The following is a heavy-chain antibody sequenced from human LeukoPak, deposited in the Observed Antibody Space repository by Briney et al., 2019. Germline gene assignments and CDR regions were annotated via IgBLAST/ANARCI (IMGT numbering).Heavy chain of an antibody. CDR1: GFTFSSYA. CDR2: ISGSGVTT. D-gene: IGHD1-26*01. Sequence: GGSLRLSCVASGFTFSSYAMSWVRQAPGKGLEWVSAISGSGVTTHYAGSVKGRFSISRDNSKNTLYLQMNSLRAEDTAVYFCAKYSGSYYYPPNWDSWGQGTLVTVSS. J-gene: IGHJ4*02. CDR3: AKYSGSYYYPPNWDS. V-gene: IGHV3-23*01.